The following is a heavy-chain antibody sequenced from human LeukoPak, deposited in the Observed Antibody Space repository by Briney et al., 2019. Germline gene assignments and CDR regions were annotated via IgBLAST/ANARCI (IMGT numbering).Heavy chain of an antibody. V-gene: IGHV3-30*18. CDR1: GFTFSGYG. CDR3: AKDLRAIYDVLTGYLDAFDL. Sequence: GGSLRLSCAASGFTFSGYGTHWVRQAPGKGLEWVAAISYDGSKEYYADSVKGRFTIPRDSSKNTLYQQMNSLRDEDTAVYYCAKDLRAIYDVLTGYLDAFDLWGQGTMVTVSS. D-gene: IGHD3-9*01. J-gene: IGHJ3*01. CDR2: ISYDGSKE.